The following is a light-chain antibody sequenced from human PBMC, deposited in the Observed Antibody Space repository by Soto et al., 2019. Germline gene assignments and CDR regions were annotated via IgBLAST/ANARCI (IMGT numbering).Light chain of an antibody. J-gene: IGKJ1*01. Sequence: EIVMTQSPAILSVSPGERATLSCRASQSVNNKFAWYQQKPGQAPRLLIYDASIRATGIPDRFIGSGSGTEFTLTITSLQSEDFAVYYCQRYSDWPPWTFGQGTKVDIK. CDR3: QRYSDWPPWT. CDR2: DAS. V-gene: IGKV3-15*01. CDR1: QSVNNK.